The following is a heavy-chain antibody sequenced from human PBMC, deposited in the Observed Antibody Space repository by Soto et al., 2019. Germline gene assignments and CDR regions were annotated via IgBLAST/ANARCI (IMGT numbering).Heavy chain of an antibody. Sequence: QVQLVQSGAEVKKPGASVKVSCKASGYTFTSYGISWVRQAPGQGLEWMGWISAYNGNTNYAQKLQGRVTMTTDTSTSTAYMELRSLRSDDTAVYYCARDLEIGSSYPWDYYYYGMDVWGQGTTVTVSS. CDR1: GYTFTSYG. CDR3: ARDLEIGSSYPWDYYYYGMDV. J-gene: IGHJ6*02. CDR2: ISAYNGNT. V-gene: IGHV1-18*01. D-gene: IGHD6-13*01.